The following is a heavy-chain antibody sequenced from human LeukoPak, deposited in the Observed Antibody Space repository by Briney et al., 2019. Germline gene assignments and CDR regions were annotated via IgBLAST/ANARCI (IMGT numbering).Heavy chain of an antibody. V-gene: IGHV4-61*02. J-gene: IGHJ3*02. CDR1: GGSISSGSYY. CDR2: IYTSGST. CDR3: ARDLKDGYDI. Sequence: SQTLSLTCTVSGGSISSGSYYWSWIRQPPGKGLEWIGRIYTSGSTNYNPSLKSRVTISVDTSKNQFSLKLSSVTAADTAVYYCARDLKDGYDIWGQGTMVTVSS. D-gene: IGHD5-24*01.